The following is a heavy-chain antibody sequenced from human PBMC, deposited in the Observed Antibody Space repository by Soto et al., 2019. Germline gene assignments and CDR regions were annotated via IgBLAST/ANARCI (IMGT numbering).Heavy chain of an antibody. CDR2: ISSSGSTI. Sequence: GGSLRLSCAASGFTFSDYYMSWIRQAPGKGLEWVSYISSSGSTIYYADSVKGRFTISRDNAKNSLYLQMNSLRAEDTAVYYCARHPSLRYFDWSPGADAFDIWGQGTMVTVSS. CDR1: GFTFSDYY. V-gene: IGHV3-11*01. D-gene: IGHD3-9*01. CDR3: ARHPSLRYFDWSPGADAFDI. J-gene: IGHJ3*02.